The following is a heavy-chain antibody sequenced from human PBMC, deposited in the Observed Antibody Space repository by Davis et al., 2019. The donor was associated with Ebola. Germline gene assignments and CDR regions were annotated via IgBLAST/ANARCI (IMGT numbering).Heavy chain of an antibody. CDR3: AKFGYGDYGHLDY. V-gene: IGHV3-23*01. CDR1: GFTFSSYW. Sequence: GESLKISCAASGFTFSSYWMHWVRQAPGKGLEWVSGISGSGGSTYYADSVKGRFTISRDNSKNTLYLQMNSLRAEDTAVYYCAKFGYGDYGHLDYWGQGTLVTVSS. CDR2: ISGSGGST. D-gene: IGHD4-17*01. J-gene: IGHJ4*02.